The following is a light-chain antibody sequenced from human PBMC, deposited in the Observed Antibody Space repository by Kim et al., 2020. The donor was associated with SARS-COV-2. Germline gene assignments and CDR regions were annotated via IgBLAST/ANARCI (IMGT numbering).Light chain of an antibody. CDR2: KDN. J-gene: IGLJ3*02. V-gene: IGLV3-25*03. Sequence: SYELTQPPSVSVSPGQTARITCSGDAFPKKNVYWYQQKPGQAPVLVNYKDNERPSGIPERFSGSNSGTIVTLTISGVQAEDEADYYCQSADSSGSYRVFG. CDR1: AFPKKN. CDR3: QSADSSGSYRV.